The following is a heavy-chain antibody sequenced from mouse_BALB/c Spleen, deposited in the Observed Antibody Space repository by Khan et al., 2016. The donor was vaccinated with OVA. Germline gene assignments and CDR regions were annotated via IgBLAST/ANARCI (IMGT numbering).Heavy chain of an antibody. J-gene: IGHJ3*01. CDR1: GFTFSTFV. Sequence: EVELVESGGGLVKPGGSLKLSCSALGFTFSTFVMSWVRQTPEKRLEWVATISSAGTYTYFSDSVKGRFTISRDNAKNTLYLQMNSLRSEDTATYYCTNGNYGWFAYWGQGTLVTVSA. V-gene: IGHV5-9-1*01. CDR2: ISSAGTYT. D-gene: IGHD2-1*01. CDR3: TNGNYGWFAY.